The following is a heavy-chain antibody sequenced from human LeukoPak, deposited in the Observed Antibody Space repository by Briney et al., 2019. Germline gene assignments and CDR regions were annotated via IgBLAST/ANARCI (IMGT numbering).Heavy chain of an antibody. CDR3: ARVHCTSTVCYTGWFDP. Sequence: SVKVSCKASGGTLSTHAISWVRQAPGQGLEWMGGITPIFGRANYAQKFQGRVTITTEESTSTAYMELSSLRSEDTAVYYCARVHCTSTVCYTGWFDPWGQGTLVTVSS. CDR2: ITPIFGRA. CDR1: GGTLSTHA. J-gene: IGHJ5*02. V-gene: IGHV1-69*05. D-gene: IGHD2-2*02.